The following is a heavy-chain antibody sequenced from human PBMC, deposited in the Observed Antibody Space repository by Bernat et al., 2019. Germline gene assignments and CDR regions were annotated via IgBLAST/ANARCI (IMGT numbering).Heavy chain of an antibody. Sequence: QVQLVESGGGVVQPGRSLRLSCAASGFTFSSYAMHWVRQAPGKGLEWVAVISYDGSKKYYADSVKGRFTISRDNSKNTLYLQMNSLRAEDTAVYYCARVVNLYWYFDLWGRGTLVTVSS. V-gene: IGHV3-30-3*01. CDR1: GFTFSSYA. D-gene: IGHD3-22*01. CDR2: ISYDGSKK. CDR3: ARVVNLYWYFDL. J-gene: IGHJ2*01.